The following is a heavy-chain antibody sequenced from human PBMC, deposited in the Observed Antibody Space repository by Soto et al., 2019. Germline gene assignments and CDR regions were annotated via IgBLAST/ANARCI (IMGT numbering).Heavy chain of an antibody. CDR3: ARGGPALVTIGSFDH. CDR2: KHYSGANP. V-gene: IGHV1-46*01. CDR1: GYTFTHYY. Sequence: ASVEVSCRASGYTFTHYYMHWVRQAPGEGLEWVGVKHYSGANPYDAQKFQGRVTMAKDTSTSTVYVEMSSLTADDTVDYYCARGGPALVTIGSFDHWGQGTLVTVSS. D-gene: IGHD3-3*02. J-gene: IGHJ4*01.